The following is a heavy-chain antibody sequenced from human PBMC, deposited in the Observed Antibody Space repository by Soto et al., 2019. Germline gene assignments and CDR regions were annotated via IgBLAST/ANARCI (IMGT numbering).Heavy chain of an antibody. V-gene: IGHV5-51*01. J-gene: IGHJ6*02. CDR2: IFPGDSDT. Sequence: GESLKISCKGSGYSFTSYWIGWVRQMPGKVLLWMVFIFPGDSDTRYSPSFQGQVTISADKSFSTAYLQWSSLKASDTAMYYCARTAAAGKYYYGVDVWGQGTTVTVS. D-gene: IGHD6-13*01. CDR3: ARTAAAGKYYYGVDV. CDR1: GYSFTSYW.